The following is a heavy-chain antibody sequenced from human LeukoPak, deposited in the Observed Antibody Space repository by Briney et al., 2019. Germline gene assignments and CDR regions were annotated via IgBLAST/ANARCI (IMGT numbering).Heavy chain of an antibody. CDR1: GGSISSYY. J-gene: IGHJ4*02. Sequence: SETLSLTCTVSGGSISSYYWSWIRQPPGKGLEWIGYNYYSGSTNYNPSLKSRVTISVDTSKNQFSLKLSSVTAADTAVYYCASSYSSSWGGSYFDYWGQGILVTVSS. V-gene: IGHV4-59*08. CDR2: NYYSGST. CDR3: ASSYSSSWGGSYFDY. D-gene: IGHD6-13*01.